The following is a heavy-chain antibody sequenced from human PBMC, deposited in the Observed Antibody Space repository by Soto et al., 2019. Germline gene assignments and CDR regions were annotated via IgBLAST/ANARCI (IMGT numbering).Heavy chain of an antibody. V-gene: IGHV4-59*01. CDR2: IYYSGST. D-gene: IGHD3-9*01. Sequence: PSETLSLTCTVSGDSISSYYWSWIRQPPGKGLEWIGYIYYSGSTNYNPSLKSRVTISVDTSKNQFSLKLSSVTAADTAVYYCARMRNILTGYPGYFDYWGQGTLVTVSS. CDR1: GDSISSYY. J-gene: IGHJ4*02. CDR3: ARMRNILTGYPGYFDY.